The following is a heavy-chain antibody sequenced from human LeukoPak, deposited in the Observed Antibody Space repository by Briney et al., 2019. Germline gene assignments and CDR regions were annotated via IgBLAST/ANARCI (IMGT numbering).Heavy chain of an antibody. CDR1: GGSISSYY. D-gene: IGHD6-6*01. CDR3: ARLGDSSSRLYYFDY. V-gene: IGHV4-59*08. Sequence: SETLSLTCTVSGGSISSYYWSWIRQPPGKGLEWIGYFHYSGSTNYNPSLKSRVTISVDTSKNQFSLKLSSVTAADTAVYYCARLGDSSSRLYYFDYWGQGTLVTVSS. J-gene: IGHJ4*02. CDR2: FHYSGST.